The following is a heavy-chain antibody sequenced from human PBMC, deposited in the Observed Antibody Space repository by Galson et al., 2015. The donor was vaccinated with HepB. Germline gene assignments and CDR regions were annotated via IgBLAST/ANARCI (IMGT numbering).Heavy chain of an antibody. D-gene: IGHD6-19*01. CDR3: ARKEGAYDNGWPISYWYFDL. J-gene: IGHJ2*01. V-gene: IGHV3-30*04. CDR2: MSYDGRYE. CDR1: GFTFTNYA. Sequence: SLRLSCAASGFTFTNYAMHWVRQAPGKGLEWVAVMSYDGRYEYYADSVKGRFTISRDNSKNTLYLQMNSLRVEDTAVYYCARKEGAYDNGWPISYWYFDLWGRGTLVTVSS.